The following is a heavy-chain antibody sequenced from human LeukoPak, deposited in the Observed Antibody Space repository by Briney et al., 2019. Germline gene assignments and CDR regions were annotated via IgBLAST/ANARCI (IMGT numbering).Heavy chain of an antibody. CDR2: IYYSGST. CDR1: SGSISSYY. Sequence: SETLSLTCTVSSGSISSYYWSWIRQPPGKGLEWIGNIYYSGSTNYNPSLQSRVTISVDTSKNQFSLKLSSVTAADTAVYYCARQLSYGMGVWGQGTTVTVSS. V-gene: IGHV4-59*08. J-gene: IGHJ6*02. CDR3: ARQLSYGMGV.